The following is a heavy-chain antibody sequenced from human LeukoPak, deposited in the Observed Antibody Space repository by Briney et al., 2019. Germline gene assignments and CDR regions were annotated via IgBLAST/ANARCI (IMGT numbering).Heavy chain of an antibody. CDR2: INPSGGST. CDR1: GYTFTSYY. CDR3: ARDSNDSSGYYPPSFDY. Sequence: ASVKVSCKASGYTFTSYYMHWVRQAPGQGLEWMGIINPSGGSTSYAQKFQGRVTMTRDTSTSTVYMELSRLRSEDTAVYYCARDSNDSSGYYPPSFDYWGQGTLVTVSS. D-gene: IGHD3-22*01. J-gene: IGHJ4*02. V-gene: IGHV1-46*01.